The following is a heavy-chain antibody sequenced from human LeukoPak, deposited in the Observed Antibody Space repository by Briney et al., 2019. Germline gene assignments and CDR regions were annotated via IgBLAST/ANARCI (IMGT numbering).Heavy chain of an antibody. Sequence: SETPSLTCAVYGGSFSGYYWSWIRQPPGKGLEWIGEINHSGSTNYNPSLKSRVTISVDTSKNQFSLKLSSVTAADTAVYYCAIGASGFDYWGQGTLVTVSS. CDR3: AIGASGFDY. CDR1: GGSFSGYY. V-gene: IGHV4-34*01. J-gene: IGHJ4*02. CDR2: INHSGST. D-gene: IGHD3-10*01.